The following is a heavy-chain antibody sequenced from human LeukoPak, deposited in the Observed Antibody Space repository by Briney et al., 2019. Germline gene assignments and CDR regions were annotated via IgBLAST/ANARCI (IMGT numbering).Heavy chain of an antibody. J-gene: IGHJ4*02. V-gene: IGHV3-9*01. CDR1: GFTFDDYA. CDR3: AKDWQRYSSGWYYYYFDY. Sequence: QPGGSLRLSCAASGFTFDDYAMPWVRQAPGKGLEWVSGISWNSGSIGYADSVKGRFTISRDNAKNSLYQQMNSLRAEDTALYYCAKDWQRYSSGWYYYYFDYWGQGTLVTVSS. D-gene: IGHD6-19*01. CDR2: ISWNSGSI.